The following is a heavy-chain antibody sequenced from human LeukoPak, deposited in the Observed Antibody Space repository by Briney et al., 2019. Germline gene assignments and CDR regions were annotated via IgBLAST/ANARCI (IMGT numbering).Heavy chain of an antibody. CDR1: GYTFTSYG. J-gene: IGHJ3*02. CDR3: ARDHKPGYSYAYDAFDI. Sequence: ASVKVSCKASGYTFTSYGISWVRQAPGQGLEWMGWISAYNGNTNYAQKLQGRVTMTTDTSTSTAYMGLRSLRSDDTAVYYCARDHKPGYSYAYDAFDIWGQGTMVTVSS. D-gene: IGHD5-18*01. CDR2: ISAYNGNT. V-gene: IGHV1-18*01.